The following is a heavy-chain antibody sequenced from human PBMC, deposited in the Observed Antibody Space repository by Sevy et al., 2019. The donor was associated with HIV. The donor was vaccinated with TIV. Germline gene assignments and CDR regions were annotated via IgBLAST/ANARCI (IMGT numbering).Heavy chain of an antibody. J-gene: IGHJ6*03. CDR2: ISGGGGST. CDR1: GFTFSSYA. D-gene: IGHD3-16*01. CDR3: AKDGFKPSVGDENYYYYYMDV. V-gene: IGHV3-23*01. Sequence: GGSLRLSCAASGFTFSSYAMSWVRQAPGKGLELVSAISGGGGSTYYADSVKGRFTISRDNSKNTQYLQRNSLRAEDTAVYYCAKDGFKPSVGDENYYYYYMDVWGKGTTVTVS.